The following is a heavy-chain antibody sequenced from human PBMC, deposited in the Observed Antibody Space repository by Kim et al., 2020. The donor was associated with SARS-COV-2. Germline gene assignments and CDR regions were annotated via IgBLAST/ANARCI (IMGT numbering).Heavy chain of an antibody. Sequence: SETLSLTCAVSGGSISSSNWWSWVRQPPGKGLEWIGEIYHSGSTNYNPSLKSRVTISVDKSKNQFSLKLSSVTAADTAVYYCARSPGIAVAGTATFDYWGQGTLVTVSS. CDR3: ARSPGIAVAGTATFDY. V-gene: IGHV4-4*02. D-gene: IGHD6-19*01. CDR1: GGSISSSNW. J-gene: IGHJ4*02. CDR2: IYHSGST.